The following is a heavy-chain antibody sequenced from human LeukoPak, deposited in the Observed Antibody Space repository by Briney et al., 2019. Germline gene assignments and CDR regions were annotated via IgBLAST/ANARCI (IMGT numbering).Heavy chain of an antibody. CDR1: GGTFSSYA. Sequence: ASVKVSCKASGGTFSSYAFNWVRQAPGQGLDWMGGGIPIFAKPNYAQKFQGRLTITADRSTSTAYMELSGLRSEDTAVYYCARDGSWGRIDYWGQGTLVTVSS. CDR2: GIPIFAKP. CDR3: ARDGSWGRIDY. V-gene: IGHV1-69*06. J-gene: IGHJ4*02. D-gene: IGHD7-27*01.